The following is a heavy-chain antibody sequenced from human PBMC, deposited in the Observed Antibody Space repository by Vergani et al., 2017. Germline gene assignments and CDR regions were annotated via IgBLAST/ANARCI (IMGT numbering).Heavy chain of an antibody. J-gene: IGHJ6*02. V-gene: IGHV3-33*01. CDR2: IWYDGSNK. CDR1: GFTFSSYG. Sequence: QVQLVESGGGVVQPGRSLRLSCAASGFTFSSYGMHWVRQAPGMGLEWVAVIWYDGSNKYYADSVKGRFTISRDNSKNTLYLQMNSLRAEDTAVYYCAREGSGWYLGYYYYGMDVWGQGTTVTVSS. D-gene: IGHD6-19*01. CDR3: AREGSGWYLGYYYYGMDV.